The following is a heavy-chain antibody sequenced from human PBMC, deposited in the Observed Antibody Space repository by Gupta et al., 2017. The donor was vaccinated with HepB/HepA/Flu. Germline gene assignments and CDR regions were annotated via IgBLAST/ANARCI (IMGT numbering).Heavy chain of an antibody. V-gene: IGHV3-21*01. Sequence: EVQLVESGGGLVKPGGSLRLSCAASGFTFSSYSMNWVRQAPGKGLEWVSSISSSSSYIYYADSVKGRFTISRDNAKNSLYLQMNSLRAEDTAVYYCARDIRDIVVVPAVMEVDYYYGMDVWGQGTTVTVSS. CDR1: GFTFSSYS. J-gene: IGHJ6*02. CDR3: ARDIRDIVVVPAVMEVDYYYGMDV. CDR2: ISSSSSYI. D-gene: IGHD2-2*01.